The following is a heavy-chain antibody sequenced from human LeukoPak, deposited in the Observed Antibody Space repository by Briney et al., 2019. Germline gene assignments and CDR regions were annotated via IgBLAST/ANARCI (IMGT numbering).Heavy chain of an antibody. CDR3: AQLRYYYFDY. CDR1: GGSFSGYY. J-gene: IGHJ4*02. V-gene: IGHV4-34*01. D-gene: IGHD5-18*01. Sequence: PSETLSLTCAVYGGSFSGYYWSWIRQPPGKGLEWIGSLYYSGSTYYNPSLKSRVTISVDTSKNQFSLKLSSVTAADTSLYYCAQLRYYYFDYWGQGTLVTVSS. CDR2: LYYSGST.